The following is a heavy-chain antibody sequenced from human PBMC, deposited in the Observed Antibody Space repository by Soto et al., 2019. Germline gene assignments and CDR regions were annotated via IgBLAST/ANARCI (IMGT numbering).Heavy chain of an antibody. CDR2: ISGSGDST. V-gene: IGHV3-23*01. D-gene: IGHD3-10*01. Sequence: WGSLSLSCAASGLTFSSYAMSWVRQFPGKELEWVSGISGSGDSTYYAGPVKGRFTVPRDNSKNTLYLQMNSLRVEDRAVYYCAKEKDFGELGPSEYWGQGTLVTVS. CDR1: GLTFSSYA. J-gene: IGHJ4*02. CDR3: AKEKDFGELGPSEY.